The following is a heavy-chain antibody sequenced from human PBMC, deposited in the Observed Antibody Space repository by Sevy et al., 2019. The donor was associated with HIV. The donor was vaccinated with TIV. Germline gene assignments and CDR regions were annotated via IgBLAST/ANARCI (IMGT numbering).Heavy chain of an antibody. V-gene: IGHV4-4*07. CDR2: IYTNGST. CDR1: GGSISSFY. Sequence: SETLSLTCTVSGGSISSFYWSWIRQPAGKGLEWIGRIYTNGSTNYNPSLKSRVTMSVDTSKNQFSLKLSSVTAADTAVYYCAREPCSGSSCYYFYYHTMDVWGQGTTVTVSS. CDR3: AREPCSGSSCYYFYYHTMDV. J-gene: IGHJ6*02. D-gene: IGHD2-15*01.